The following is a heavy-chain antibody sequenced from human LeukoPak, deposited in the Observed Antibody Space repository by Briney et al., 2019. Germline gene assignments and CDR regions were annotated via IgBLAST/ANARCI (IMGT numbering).Heavy chain of an antibody. CDR2: ISSSSSYI. J-gene: IGHJ4*02. V-gene: IGHV3-21*01. CDR1: GFTFSSYS. Sequence: GGSLRLSCAASGFTFSSYSMNWVRQAPGKGLEWVSSISSSSSYIYYADSVKGRFTTSRDNAKNSLYLQMNSLRAEDTAVYYCARDSTSGSYFFDYWGQGTLVTVSS. CDR3: ARDSTSGSYFFDY. D-gene: IGHD1-26*01.